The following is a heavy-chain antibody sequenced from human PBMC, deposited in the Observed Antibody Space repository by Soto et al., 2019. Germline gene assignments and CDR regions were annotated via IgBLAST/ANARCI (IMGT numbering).Heavy chain of an antibody. CDR1: GFTFSDYY. V-gene: IGHV3-11*01. CDR2: ISSGGSAI. J-gene: IGHJ5*01. Sequence: QVQLVESGGGWVKPGGSLRLSCAASGFTFSDYYMSWIRQAPGKGPECVSYISSGGSAIDYADSVKGRFPIVRDNAKNSLYLGMNSLRAEDTAVYYCARERGISNSWHPTVGWFDSWGQGSLVTVSS. D-gene: IGHD6-13*01. CDR3: ARERGISNSWHPTVGWFDS.